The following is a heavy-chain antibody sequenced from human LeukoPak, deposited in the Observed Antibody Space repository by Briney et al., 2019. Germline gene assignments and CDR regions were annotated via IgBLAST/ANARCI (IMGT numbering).Heavy chain of an antibody. D-gene: IGHD3-10*01. CDR1: GYTFSNYI. CDR3: ARDRSSSDY. V-gene: IGHV1-18*04. J-gene: IGHJ4*02. Sequence: GASVKVSCKASGYTFSNYIISWVRQAPGQELEWMGCISAYNGNTNYAQKLQGRVTMTTDTSTSTAYMELRSLRSDDTAVYYCARDRSSSDYWGQGTLVTVSS. CDR2: ISAYNGNT.